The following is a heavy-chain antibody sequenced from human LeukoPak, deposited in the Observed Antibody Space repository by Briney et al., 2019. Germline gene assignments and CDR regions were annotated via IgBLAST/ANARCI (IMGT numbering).Heavy chain of an antibody. J-gene: IGHJ4*02. D-gene: IGHD2/OR15-2a*01. CDR3: ARHQGAGEYPFDY. V-gene: IGHV3-66*04. Sequence: GGSLRLSCAASGFTVSSNYMSWVRQAPGKGLEWVSVIYSGGSTYYTDSVKGRFTISRDNSKNTLYLQMNSLRAEDTAVYYCARHQGAGEYPFDYWGQGTLVTVAS. CDR2: IYSGGST. CDR1: GFTVSSNY.